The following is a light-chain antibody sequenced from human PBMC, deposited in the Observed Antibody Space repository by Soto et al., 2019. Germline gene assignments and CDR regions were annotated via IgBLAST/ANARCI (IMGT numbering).Light chain of an antibody. CDR2: GVS. CDR3: CLYVGATTYV. Sequence: QSVLTQPASVSGSPGQSITISCTGTISDFVVYNYVSWYQQHPGKAPKLMIYGVSNRPSGVSNRFSGSKSGNTASLTISGLQTDDEADYYCCLYVGATTYVFGTGTKVTVL. CDR1: ISDFVVYNY. V-gene: IGLV2-14*01. J-gene: IGLJ1*01.